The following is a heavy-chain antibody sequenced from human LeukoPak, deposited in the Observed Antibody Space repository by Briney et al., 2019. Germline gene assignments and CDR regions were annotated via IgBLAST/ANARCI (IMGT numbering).Heavy chain of an antibody. D-gene: IGHD3-9*01. Sequence: GGSLRLSCAASGFTFSTYRMTWVRQAPGKGLEWVANIKEDGSEKYYVDSVKGRFTISRDNAKNSLYLQMNSLRAEDTALYYCTRDIFTGYYKDHWGQGTLVTVSS. CDR2: IKEDGSEK. CDR1: GFTFSTYR. CDR3: TRDIFTGYYKDH. V-gene: IGHV3-7*01. J-gene: IGHJ4*02.